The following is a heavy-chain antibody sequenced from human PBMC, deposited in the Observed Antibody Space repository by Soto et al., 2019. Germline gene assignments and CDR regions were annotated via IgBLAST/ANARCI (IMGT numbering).Heavy chain of an antibody. J-gene: IGHJ6*02. V-gene: IGHV1-69*01. CDR3: ARAPSHDYGDYVSLYYYYGMDV. D-gene: IGHD4-17*01. CDR1: GGTFSSYA. Sequence: QVQLVQSGAEVKKPGSSVKVSCKASGGTFSSYAISWVRQAPGQGLEWMGGIIPIFGTANYAQKFQGRVTITADESTSTAYMELSRLRSEDTAVYYCARAPSHDYGDYVSLYYYYGMDVWGQGTTVTVSS. CDR2: IIPIFGTA.